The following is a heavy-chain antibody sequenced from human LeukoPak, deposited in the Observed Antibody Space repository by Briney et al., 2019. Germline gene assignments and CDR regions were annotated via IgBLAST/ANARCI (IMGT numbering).Heavy chain of an antibody. Sequence: ASVKVSCKASGYNFPSYGVSWVRQAPGQGLEWMGWISGYNGNTNYEQKYQGRVTLTTDTSTSTAYMELRSLRSDDTAVYYCASGREGYNPSDYWGQGTWSPSPQ. J-gene: IGHJ4*02. CDR1: GYNFPSYG. CDR2: ISGYNGNT. V-gene: IGHV1-18*01. CDR3: ASGREGYNPSDY. D-gene: IGHD5-24*01.